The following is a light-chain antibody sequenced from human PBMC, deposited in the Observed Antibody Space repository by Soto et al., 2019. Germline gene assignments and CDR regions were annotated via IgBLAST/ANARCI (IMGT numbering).Light chain of an antibody. CDR3: QQDGSSPLYT. CDR2: GAS. J-gene: IGKJ2*01. Sequence: EIVLTQSPGTLSLSPGERATLSCRASQSVNSNYLAWYHQKPGQAPRLLIYGASSRATGIPERFSGSGSGTDFTLTIRRLEPEDFAVYYCQQDGSSPLYTFGQGTKLESK. CDR1: QSVNSNY. V-gene: IGKV3-20*01.